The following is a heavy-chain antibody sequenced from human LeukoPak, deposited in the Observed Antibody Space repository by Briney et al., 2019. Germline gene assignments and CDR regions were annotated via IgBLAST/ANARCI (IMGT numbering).Heavy chain of an antibody. CDR2: INHSGST. D-gene: IGHD2-15*01. CDR1: GGSFSDYY. CDR3: AKGGGAFDR. V-gene: IGHV4-34*01. J-gene: IGHJ5*02. Sequence: PSETLSLTCAVYGGSFSDYYWSWIRQPPGKGLEWIGEINHSGSTNYNPSLKSRVTISIDKSKNQFSLKLTSVTAADTAVYYCAKGGGAFDRWGRGSLVTVSS.